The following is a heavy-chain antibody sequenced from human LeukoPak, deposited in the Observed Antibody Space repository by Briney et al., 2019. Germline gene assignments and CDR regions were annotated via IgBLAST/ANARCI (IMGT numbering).Heavy chain of an antibody. V-gene: IGHV1-46*03. CDR1: GYTFTSYY. CDR3: ARGQYYDFWSGYSFAAFDI. D-gene: IGHD3-3*01. J-gene: IGHJ3*02. Sequence: ASVKVSCKASGYTFTSYYMHWVRQAPGQGLEWMGIINPSGGSTSYAQMFQGRVTMTRDTSTSTVYMELSSLRSEDTAVYYCARGQYYDFWSGYSFAAFDIWGQGTMVTVSS. CDR2: INPSGGST.